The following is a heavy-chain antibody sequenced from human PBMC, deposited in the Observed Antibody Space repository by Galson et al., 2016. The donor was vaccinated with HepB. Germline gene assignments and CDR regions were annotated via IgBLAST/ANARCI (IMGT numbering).Heavy chain of an antibody. V-gene: IGHV4-39*01. D-gene: IGHD3-10*01. CDR2: VSYSGST. CDR3: ARQAMIRGDNVFDI. Sequence: SETLSLTCSVSGDSIVSNEYYWGWIRQAPGKGLEWIESVSYSGSTFHNPSLKSRVVLAVDTAKNQFSLGLKSVTAADTAVYYCARQAMIRGDNVFDIWGRGTLVTVSS. J-gene: IGHJ5*02. CDR1: GDSIVSNEYY.